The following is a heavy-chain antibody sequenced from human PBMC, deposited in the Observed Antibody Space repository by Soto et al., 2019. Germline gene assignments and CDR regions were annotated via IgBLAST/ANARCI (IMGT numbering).Heavy chain of an antibody. Sequence: GGSLRLSCAASGFTFSSYAMHWVRQAPGKGLEWVAVISYDGSNKYYADSVKGRFTISRDNSKNTLYLQMNSLRAEDTAVYYCARGDYCTNGVCYRFDYWGQGTLVTVSS. J-gene: IGHJ4*02. CDR3: ARGDYCTNGVCYRFDY. CDR1: GFTFSSYA. V-gene: IGHV3-30-3*01. D-gene: IGHD2-8*01. CDR2: ISYDGSNK.